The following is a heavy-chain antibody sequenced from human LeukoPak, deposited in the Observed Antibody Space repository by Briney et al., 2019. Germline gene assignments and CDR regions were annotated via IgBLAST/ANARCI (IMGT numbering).Heavy chain of an antibody. D-gene: IGHD5-24*01. CDR3: ARDLNWPGP. J-gene: IGHJ5*02. CDR2: IKYDGTME. CDR1: RFTFSTSW. V-gene: IGHV3-7*03. Sequence: GGSLGLSCVASRFTFSTSWMTWVRQAPGKGLEFVAGIKYDGTMESYVDSVNGRFTISRDNAKNSLYLQMNSLRVDDTAVYYCARDLNWPGPWGQGTLVTVSS.